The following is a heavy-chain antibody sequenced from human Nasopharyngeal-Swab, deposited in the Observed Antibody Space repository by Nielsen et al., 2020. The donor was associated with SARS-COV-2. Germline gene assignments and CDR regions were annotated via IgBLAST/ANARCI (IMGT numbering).Heavy chain of an antibody. V-gene: IGHV3-13*04. D-gene: IGHD1-1*01. CDR1: GFTFSIYD. Sequence: GESLKISCAASGFTFSIYDMHWVRQATGKGLEWVSAIGTAGDTYYPGSVKGRFTISRENAKNSLYLQMNSLRAGDTAVYYCAREGSTGYYYGMDVWGQGTTVTVSS. CDR2: IGTAGDT. CDR3: AREGSTGYYYGMDV. J-gene: IGHJ6*02.